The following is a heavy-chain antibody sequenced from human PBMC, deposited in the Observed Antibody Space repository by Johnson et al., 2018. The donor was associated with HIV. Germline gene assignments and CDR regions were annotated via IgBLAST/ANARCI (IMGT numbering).Heavy chain of an antibody. CDR2: ISDST. CDR1: GFTFSSYW. CDR3: ARGRKDIESYDGLDNDGFDI. D-gene: IGHD5-12*01. Sequence: VQLVESGGGVVQPGRSLRLSCAASGFTFSSYWMSWVRQAPGKGLEWVSTISDSTYYADSVKGRFTISSDNSNNTLYLQMNSLRVEDTALYYCARGRKDIESYDGLDNDGFDIWGQGTMVTVSS. V-gene: IGHV3-66*02. J-gene: IGHJ3*02.